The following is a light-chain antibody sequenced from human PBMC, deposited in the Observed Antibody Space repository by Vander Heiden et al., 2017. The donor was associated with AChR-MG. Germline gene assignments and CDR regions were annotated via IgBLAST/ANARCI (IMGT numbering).Light chain of an antibody. V-gene: IGLV3-1*01. CDR2: QSA. Sequence: SYELTQPPAVSVSPGQTAGITCPGDRLGNKYASWYLQQPGPSPWLVIHQSAKRPSGLPARFSGSSSGNTATLTISGTQSLDEADYFCQAWDSRSNWVFGGGTKLTVL. CDR3: QAWDSRSNWV. CDR1: RLGNKY. J-gene: IGLJ3*02.